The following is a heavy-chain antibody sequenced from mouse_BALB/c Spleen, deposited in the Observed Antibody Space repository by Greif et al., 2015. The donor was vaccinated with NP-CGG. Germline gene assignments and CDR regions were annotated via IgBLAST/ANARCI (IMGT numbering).Heavy chain of an antibody. J-gene: IGHJ1*01. CDR3: ARDSRYFDV. CDR2: IYPGSGST. V-gene: IGHV1-77*01. CDR1: GYTFTDYY. Sequence: VQLQQSGAELARPGASVKLSCKASGYTFTDYYINWVKQRTGQGLEWIGEIYPGSGSTYYNEKFKGKATLTADKSSSTAYMQLSSLTSEDSAVYFCARDSRYFDVRGAGTTVTVSS.